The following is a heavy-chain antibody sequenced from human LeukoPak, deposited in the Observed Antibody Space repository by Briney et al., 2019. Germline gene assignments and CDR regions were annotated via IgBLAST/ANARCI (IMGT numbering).Heavy chain of an antibody. CDR2: ISSSSSYI. D-gene: IGHD3-16*01. J-gene: IGHJ6*03. V-gene: IGHV3-21*04. Sequence: GGSLRLSCAASGFTFSSYSMNWVRQAPGKGLEWVSSISSSSSYIYYADSVKGRFTISRDNSKNTLYLQMNSLRAEDTAVYYCAILPTSHYYYYYYMDVWGKGTTVTVSS. CDR3: AILPTSHYYYYYYMDV. CDR1: GFTFSSYS.